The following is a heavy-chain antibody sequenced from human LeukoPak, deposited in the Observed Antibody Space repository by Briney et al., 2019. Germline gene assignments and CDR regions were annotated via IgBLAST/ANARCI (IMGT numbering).Heavy chain of an antibody. V-gene: IGHV1-69*06. CDR3: ARALPFLGFDL. D-gene: IGHD2/OR15-2a*01. CDR1: GGTFSSYA. Sequence: SVKVSCKASGGTFSSYAISWVRQAPGQGLEWMGGIIPIFGTANYAQKFQGRVTITADKSTSTAYMELRSLRSDDTAVYYCARALPFLGFDLWGRGTLVTVSS. J-gene: IGHJ2*01. CDR2: IIPIFGTA.